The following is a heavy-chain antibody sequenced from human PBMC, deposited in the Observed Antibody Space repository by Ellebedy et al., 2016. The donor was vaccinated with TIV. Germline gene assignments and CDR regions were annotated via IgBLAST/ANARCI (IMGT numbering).Heavy chain of an antibody. V-gene: IGHV3-7*03. CDR3: ARDLGTSDYPDYYFDY. D-gene: IGHD3-22*01. J-gene: IGHJ4*02. CDR1: GSTFSNSW. Sequence: GGSLRLXXVASGSTFSNSWMSWVRQAPGKGLEWLTNIKPDGSAMYYVDSVKGRFTISRDNAKNSLYLQMNSLRAEDTAAYFCARDLGTSDYPDYYFDYWGQGTLVTVSS. CDR2: IKPDGSAM.